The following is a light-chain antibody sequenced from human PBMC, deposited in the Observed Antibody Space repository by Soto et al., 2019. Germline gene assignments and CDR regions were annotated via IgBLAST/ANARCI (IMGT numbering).Light chain of an antibody. CDR3: CSYAGSYIYV. J-gene: IGLJ1*01. CDR2: DVT. V-gene: IGLV2-11*01. CDR1: SSDVGGYNY. Sequence: QSVLTQPRSVSGSPGQSVTISCTGTSSDVGGYNYVSWYQQHPDKAPKVMIYDVTKRPSGVPDRFSGYKSGKTASLTISGLQAEDEADYYCCSYAGSYIYVFGTGTKLTVL.